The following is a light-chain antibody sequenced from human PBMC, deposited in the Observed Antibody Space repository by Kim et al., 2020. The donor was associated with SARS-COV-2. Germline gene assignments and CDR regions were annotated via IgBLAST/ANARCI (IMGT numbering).Light chain of an antibody. V-gene: IGKV1-5*03. CDR1: QSIGGW. CDR2: KAS. Sequence: ASVGDTVTITGRASQSIGGWLAWYQQKSGKAPKLLISKASNLEGGVPSRFSGSGSGTEFTLTISSLQPDDFATYYCQQYNSYSKMFGQGTKVDIK. CDR3: QQYNSYSKM. J-gene: IGKJ1*01.